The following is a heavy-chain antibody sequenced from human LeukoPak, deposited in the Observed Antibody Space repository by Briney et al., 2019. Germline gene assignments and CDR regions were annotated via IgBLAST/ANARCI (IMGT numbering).Heavy chain of an antibody. V-gene: IGHV3-13*01. Sequence: PGGSLRLSCATSGFTFSSYDMHWVRQATGKGLEWVSAIGTAGDTYYPGSVKGRFTISRENAKNSLYLQMNSLRAGDTAVYYCARMRDSGDYRGHYYGMDVWGQGTTVTVSS. J-gene: IGHJ6*02. D-gene: IGHD2-21*02. CDR2: IGTAGDT. CDR3: ARMRDSGDYRGHYYGMDV. CDR1: GFTFSSYD.